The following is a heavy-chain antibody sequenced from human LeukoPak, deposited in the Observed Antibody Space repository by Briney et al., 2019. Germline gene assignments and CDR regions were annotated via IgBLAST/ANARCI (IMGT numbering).Heavy chain of an antibody. CDR2: IRYDGSNK. V-gene: IGHV3-30*02. D-gene: IGHD6-13*01. J-gene: IGHJ5*02. Sequence: GGSLRLSCAASGFTFSSYGMHWVRQAPGKGLEWVAFIRYDGSNKYYADSVKGRFTISRDNSKNTLYLQMNSLRAEDTAVYYCARDEAGLAAAAINWFDPWGQGTLVTVSS. CDR1: GFTFSSYG. CDR3: ARDEAGLAAAAINWFDP.